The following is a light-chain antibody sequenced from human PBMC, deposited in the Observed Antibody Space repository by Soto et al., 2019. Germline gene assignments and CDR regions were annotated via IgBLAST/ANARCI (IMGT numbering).Light chain of an antibody. Sequence: DVQVTQSPSTLAASVGDRVTITCRSSQSLGIWLAWHQQKPGKAPKLLIDDASTLKSGVPSRFSGSGSGTKFTLTISSLQPDDFATYYCQEYTSYSGTSGQGTKV. V-gene: IGKV1-5*01. J-gene: IGKJ1*01. CDR1: QSLGIW. CDR3: QEYTSYSGT. CDR2: DAS.